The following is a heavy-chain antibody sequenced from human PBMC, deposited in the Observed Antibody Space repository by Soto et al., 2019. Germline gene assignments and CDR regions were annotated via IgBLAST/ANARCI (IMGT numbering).Heavy chain of an antibody. CDR1: GDSVSSRGYF. D-gene: IGHD3-22*01. Sequence: TLSLTCTVSGDSVSSRGYFWAWLRQPPGKRLEWIGYIYYSGSTYYNPSLKSRVTISVDTSKNQFSLKLSSVTAADTAVYYCARGRYYDSSGYYYIWGQGTLVTVSS. CDR2: IYYSGST. V-gene: IGHV4-30-4*08. J-gene: IGHJ4*02. CDR3: ARGRYYDSSGYYYI.